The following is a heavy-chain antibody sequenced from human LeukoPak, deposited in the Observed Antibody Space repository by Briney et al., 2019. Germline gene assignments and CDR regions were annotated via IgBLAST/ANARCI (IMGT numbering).Heavy chain of an antibody. Sequence: GGSLRLSCAASGFTFSSYAMSWVRQAPGKGLEWVSAISGSGDTTYYADSVKGRFTISRDNSKNTLYLQMNSLRAEDTAVYYCAKLPFDYDYVWGSYRYTGYYFDYWGQGTLVTVSS. CDR1: GFTFSSYA. D-gene: IGHD3-16*02. J-gene: IGHJ4*02. CDR2: ISGSGDTT. CDR3: AKLPFDYDYVWGSYRYTGYYFDY. V-gene: IGHV3-23*01.